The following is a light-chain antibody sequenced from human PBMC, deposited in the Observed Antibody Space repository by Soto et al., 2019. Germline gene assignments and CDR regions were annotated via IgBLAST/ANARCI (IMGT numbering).Light chain of an antibody. CDR2: GAS. CDR1: QRISGNY. V-gene: IGKV3-20*01. J-gene: IGKJ5*01. CDR3: QQYVISVT. Sequence: EIVLTQSPVTLSLSPGGRATLSCRASQRISGNYLAWYQQKPGQAPRLLIYGASNRATGIPERFSGSGSGTDFTLTIGRLEPQDSAMYYCQQYVISVTFGHGTRLEIK.